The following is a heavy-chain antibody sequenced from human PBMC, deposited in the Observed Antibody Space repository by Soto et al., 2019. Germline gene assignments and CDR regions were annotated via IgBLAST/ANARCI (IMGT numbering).Heavy chain of an antibody. D-gene: IGHD4-17*01. CDR3: ARRHDYGDYPYYFDY. Sequence: SETLSLTCTVSGGSISSSSYYWGWIRQPPGKGLEWIGSIYYSGSTYYNPSLKSRVTISVDTSKNQFSLKLSSVTAADTAVYYCARRHDYGDYPYYFDYWGQGTLVTVSS. CDR1: GGSISSSSYY. J-gene: IGHJ4*02. CDR2: IYYSGST. V-gene: IGHV4-39*01.